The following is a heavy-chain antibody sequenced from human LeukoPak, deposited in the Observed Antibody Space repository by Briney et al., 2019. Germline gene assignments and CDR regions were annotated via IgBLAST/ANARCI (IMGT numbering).Heavy chain of an antibody. CDR3: ARDRPDPSSWYLNYYYYYYYMDV. CDR1: GFTFSSYW. J-gene: IGHJ6*03. V-gene: IGHV3-74*01. Sequence: PGGSLRLSCAASGFTFSSYWMHWVRQAPGKGLVWVSRINSDGSSTSYADSVKGRFTISRDNAKNTLYLQMNSLRAEDTAVYYCARDRPDPSSWYLNYYYYYYYMDVWGKGTTVTVSS. D-gene: IGHD6-13*01. CDR2: INSDGSST.